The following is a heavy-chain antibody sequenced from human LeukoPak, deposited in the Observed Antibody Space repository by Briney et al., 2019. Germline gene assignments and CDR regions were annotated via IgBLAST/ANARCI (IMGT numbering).Heavy chain of an antibody. CDR1: GYSITSGYN. CDR2: IYNSGSA. J-gene: IGHJ4*02. Sequence: SETLSLTCTVSGYSITSGYNWAWIRQPPGKVLEWIGSIYNSGSAYYNPSLKSRVTISVDTSKNQFSLKLSSVPAADTSVYYCVRYCSSTTCYTRAVDYWGQGTLVSVCS. CDR3: VRYCSSTTCYTRAVDY. D-gene: IGHD2-2*02. V-gene: IGHV4-38-2*02.